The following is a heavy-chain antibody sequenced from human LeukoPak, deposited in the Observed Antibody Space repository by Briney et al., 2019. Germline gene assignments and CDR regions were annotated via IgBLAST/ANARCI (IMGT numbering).Heavy chain of an antibody. CDR3: AKVYGVGATSLNYYYYMDV. V-gene: IGHV3-21*01. J-gene: IGHJ6*03. D-gene: IGHD1-26*01. CDR1: GFTFSSYS. CDR2: ISSSSSYI. Sequence: PGGSLRLSCAASGFTFSSYSMNWVRQAPGKGLEWVSSISSSSSYIYYADSVKGRFTISRDNAKNSLYLQMNSLRAEDTAVYYCAKVYGVGATSLNYYYYMDVWGKGTTVSVSS.